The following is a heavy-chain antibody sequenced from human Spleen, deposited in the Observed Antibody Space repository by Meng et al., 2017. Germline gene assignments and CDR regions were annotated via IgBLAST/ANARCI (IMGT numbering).Heavy chain of an antibody. D-gene: IGHD2-2*02. CDR1: GFTFSSYA. V-gene: IGHV3-23*01. CDR2: ISASSGTT. CDR3: ARWTYHYDF. Sequence: EVQLLESGGGFVQPGGSLRLSCAAYGFTFSSYAMSWVRQAPGKGLEWVSAISASSGTTFYADSVKGRFTISRDNSKNTLYLQMNSLRVEDTALYYCARWTYHYDFWGQGTLVTVSS. J-gene: IGHJ4*02.